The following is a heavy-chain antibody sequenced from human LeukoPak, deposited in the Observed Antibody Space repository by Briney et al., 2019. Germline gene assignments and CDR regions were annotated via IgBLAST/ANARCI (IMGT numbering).Heavy chain of an antibody. Sequence: ASVKVSCKASGYTFTSYDINWVRQATGQGLEWMGWMNPNSGNTGYAQKFQGRVTMTRNTSISTAYMELSSLRSEDTAVYYCARLWDSSSSVGYWGQGTLVTVSS. CDR2: MNPNSGNT. J-gene: IGHJ4*02. D-gene: IGHD6-13*01. CDR3: ARLWDSSSSVGY. CDR1: GYTFTSYD. V-gene: IGHV1-8*01.